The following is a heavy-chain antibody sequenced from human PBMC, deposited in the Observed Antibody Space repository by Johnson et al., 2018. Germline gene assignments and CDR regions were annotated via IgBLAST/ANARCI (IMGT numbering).Heavy chain of an antibody. V-gene: IGHV3-30*18. CDR3: AKQGRLRWGELSLSNRMDV. CDR1: GFTFSSYG. Sequence: VQLLESGGGVVQPGRSLRLSCAASGFTFSSYGMHWVRQAPGKGLEWVAVISYDGSNKYYADSVKGRFTISRENSKNRLYLQMNRLRAEDTAGYYCAKQGRLRWGELSLSNRMDVWGKGTTVTVSS. CDR2: ISYDGSNK. D-gene: IGHD3-16*02. J-gene: IGHJ6*03.